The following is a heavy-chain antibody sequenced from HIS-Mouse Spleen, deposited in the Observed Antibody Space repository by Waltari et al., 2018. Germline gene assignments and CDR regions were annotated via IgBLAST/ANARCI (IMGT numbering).Heavy chain of an antibody. Sequence: QVQLVQSGAEVKKPGASVKVSCKASGYTFTSYDINWVRQATGQGLERMGWMNPNSGNTGYAQKCQGRVTMTRNTSISTAYMELSSLRSEDTAVYYCARGSSSGSYWYYYYGMDVWGQGTTVTVSS. CDR3: ARGSSSGSYWYYYYGMDV. V-gene: IGHV1-8*01. J-gene: IGHJ6*02. CDR1: GYTFTSYD. D-gene: IGHD1-26*01. CDR2: MNPNSGNT.